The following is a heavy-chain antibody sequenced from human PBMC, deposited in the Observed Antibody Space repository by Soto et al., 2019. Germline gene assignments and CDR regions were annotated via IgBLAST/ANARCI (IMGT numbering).Heavy chain of an antibody. CDR3: SMQGCDGGYSYNDFDP. D-gene: IGHD4-17*01. J-gene: IGHJ5*02. CDR2: IYPSDSNT. CDR1: GYGFAHYW. V-gene: IGHV5-51*01. Sequence: GESLKISCQGSGYGFAHYWIAWVRQMPGKGLEYMGIIYPSDSNTRYSPSFQGQVTISADKSISTAYLQSSSLKASDTAINYCSMQGCDGGYSYNDFDPWGQGTMGTVAS.